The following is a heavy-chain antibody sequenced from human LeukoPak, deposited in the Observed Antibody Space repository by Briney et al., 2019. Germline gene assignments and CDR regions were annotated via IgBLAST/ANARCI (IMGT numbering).Heavy chain of an antibody. Sequence: GGSLRLSCAASGFTFSSYSMTWVRQAPGKGLEWVSIISRTSEATFYADSVKGRFIISRDNSKNSLYLQMNGLRVEDTAAYYCARGATDTTRWFGPWGQGTLVTVS. D-gene: IGHD1-7*01. J-gene: IGHJ5*02. CDR2: ISRTSEAT. CDR3: ARGATDTTRWFGP. V-gene: IGHV3-21*01. CDR1: GFTFSSYS.